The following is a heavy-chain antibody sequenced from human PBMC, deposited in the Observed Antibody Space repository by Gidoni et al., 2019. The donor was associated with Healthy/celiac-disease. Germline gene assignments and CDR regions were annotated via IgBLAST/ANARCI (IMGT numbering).Heavy chain of an antibody. CDR2: IYYSGST. J-gene: IGHJ4*02. D-gene: IGHD2-2*01. V-gene: IGHV4-39*07. Sequence: QLQLQESGPGLVKPSETLSLTCTVSGGSISSSSYYWGWIRQPPGKGLEWIGSIYYSGSTYYNPSLKSRVTISVDTSKNQFSLKLSSVTAADTAVYYCASEGRYCSSTSCYWSPRFDYWGQGTLVTVSS. CDR3: ASEGRYCSSTSCYWSPRFDY. CDR1: GGSISSSSYY.